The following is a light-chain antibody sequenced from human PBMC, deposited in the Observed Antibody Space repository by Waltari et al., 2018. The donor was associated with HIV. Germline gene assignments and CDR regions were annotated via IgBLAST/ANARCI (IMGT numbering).Light chain of an antibody. CDR1: NFNIGAGYE. CDR2: ENT. CDR3: QSYDGGLSRVG. V-gene: IGLV1-40*01. Sequence: QSVVTQPPSVSGAPGQTVTISCTGSNFNIGAGYEVHWYQQRPGSAPKLVIHENTSRPSGVPDRFSGSKSGTSASLVIAGLQADDEADYYCQSYDGGLSRVGFGGGTRLTVL. J-gene: IGLJ2*01.